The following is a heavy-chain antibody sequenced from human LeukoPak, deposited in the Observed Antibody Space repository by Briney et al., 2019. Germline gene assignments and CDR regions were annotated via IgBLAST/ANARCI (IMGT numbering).Heavy chain of an antibody. CDR2: IYYSGST. Sequence: PSETLSLTCTVSGGSISSSSYYWGWIRQPPGKGLEWIGSIYYSGSTYYNPSLKSRVTISVDTSKNQFSLKLSSVTAADTAVYYCASTRDDYYGSGSYRYYYMDVWGKGTTVTISS. CDR1: GGSISSSSYY. V-gene: IGHV4-39*01. CDR3: ASTRDDYYGSGSYRYYYMDV. D-gene: IGHD3-10*01. J-gene: IGHJ6*03.